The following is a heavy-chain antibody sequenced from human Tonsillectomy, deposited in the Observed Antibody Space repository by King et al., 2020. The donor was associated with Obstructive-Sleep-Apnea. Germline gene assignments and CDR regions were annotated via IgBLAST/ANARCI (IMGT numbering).Heavy chain of an antibody. J-gene: IGHJ4*01. CDR2: MNPNSGNT. CDR3: ERGRGYNDYDDF. CDR1: GYTFTNYD. D-gene: IGHD5-24*01. Sequence: LQLVQSWAEVKKPGASVKVSCKASGYTFTNYDINWVRQATGQGLEWMGWMNPNSGNTGYAQKFQGRGTMTRNTSINTASMELSSLRSEDTAISYCERGRGYNDYDDFWGQGTLVTVSS. V-gene: IGHV1-8*01.